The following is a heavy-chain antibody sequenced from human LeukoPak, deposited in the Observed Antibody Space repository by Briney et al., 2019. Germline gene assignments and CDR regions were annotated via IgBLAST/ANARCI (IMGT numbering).Heavy chain of an antibody. J-gene: IGHJ4*02. D-gene: IGHD3-3*01. CDR3: ARDPAKFWSGHDY. Sequence: PGGSLRLSCTASGFTFSSYGMHWVRQAPGKGLEWVAVISYDGSNKYYVDSVKGRFTISRGNSKNTLYVQMNSLRVEDTAVYYCARDPAKFWSGHDYWGQGTLVTVSS. CDR2: ISYDGSNK. V-gene: IGHV3-30*03. CDR1: GFTFSSYG.